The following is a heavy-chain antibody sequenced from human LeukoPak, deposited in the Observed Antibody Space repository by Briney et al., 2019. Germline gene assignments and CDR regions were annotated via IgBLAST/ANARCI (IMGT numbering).Heavy chain of an antibody. Sequence: SVKVSCKASGYTFSIYYMHWVRQAPGQGLEWMGIINPSDGSTSYAQKFQGRVTMTRDTSTSTVYMELSSLRSEDTAMYYCARIDHRSGYSLHYWGQGTLVTVSS. CDR1: GYTFSIYY. D-gene: IGHD3-22*01. CDR3: ARIDHRSGYSLHY. J-gene: IGHJ4*02. CDR2: INPSDGST. V-gene: IGHV1-46*01.